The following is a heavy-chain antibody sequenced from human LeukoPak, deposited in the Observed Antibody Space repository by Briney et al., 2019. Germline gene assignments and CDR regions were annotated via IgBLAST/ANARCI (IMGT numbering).Heavy chain of an antibody. D-gene: IGHD3-10*01. Sequence: GGSLRLSCAASGFTFSSYAMSWVRQAPGKGLEWVSAISGSGGSTYYADSVKGRFAISRDNSKNTLYLQMNSLRAEDTAVYYCAKVMTRTMVRGVPPSDYWGQGTLVTVSS. CDR1: GFTFSSYA. CDR3: AKVMTRTMVRGVPPSDY. V-gene: IGHV3-23*01. CDR2: ISGSGGST. J-gene: IGHJ4*02.